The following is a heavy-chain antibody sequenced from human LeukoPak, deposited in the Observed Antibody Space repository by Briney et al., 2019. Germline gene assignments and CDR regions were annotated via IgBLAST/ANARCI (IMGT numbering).Heavy chain of an antibody. CDR3: ASEGRSGSYSD. V-gene: IGHV4-34*01. Sequence: SETLSLTCTVSGGSISGYYWSWIRQPPGKGLEWIGEINHSGSTNYNPSLKSRVTISVDTSKNQFSLKLSSVTAADTAVYYCASEGRSGSYSDWGQGTLVTVSS. J-gene: IGHJ4*02. CDR2: INHSGST. D-gene: IGHD3-10*01. CDR1: GGSISGYY.